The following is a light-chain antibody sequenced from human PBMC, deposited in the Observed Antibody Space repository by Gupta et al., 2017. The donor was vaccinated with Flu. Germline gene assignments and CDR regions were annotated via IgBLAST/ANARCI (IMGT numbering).Light chain of an antibody. V-gene: IGKV2D-29*02. CDR1: QSLLHSDAETY. CDR3: MQGIQVYT. Sequence: SVTPGQAAYTSCKSSQSLLHSDAETYLSWYPQKPCQSPQLLIYEASKRFFGVTDRYSGSGSGKDFTLNISRVEADDVGVFSCMQGIQVYTFGQGTNLEIK. CDR2: EAS. J-gene: IGKJ2*01.